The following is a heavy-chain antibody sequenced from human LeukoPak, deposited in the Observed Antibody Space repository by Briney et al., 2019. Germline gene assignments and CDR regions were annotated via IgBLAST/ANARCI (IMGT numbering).Heavy chain of an antibody. J-gene: IGHJ4*02. CDR1: GYSISSGYY. CDR3: ARDERYGGYDDY. V-gene: IGHV4-38-2*02. Sequence: PSETLSLTCTVSGYSISSGYYWGWIRQPPGKGLEWIGSIYRSGSTYYNPSLKSRVTISIDTSKNQFSLKLTSVTAADTAVYYCARDERYGGYDDYWGQGTLVTVSS. CDR2: IYRSGST. D-gene: IGHD5-12*01.